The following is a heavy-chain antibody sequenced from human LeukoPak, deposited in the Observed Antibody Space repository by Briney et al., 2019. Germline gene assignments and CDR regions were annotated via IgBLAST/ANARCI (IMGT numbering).Heavy chain of an antibody. D-gene: IGHD4-17*01. V-gene: IGHV3-48*01. CDR2: ISSSSTTI. CDR3: AKGLTVIGY. Sequence: GGSLRLSCAASGFTFSSYSMMWVRQAPGKGLEWVSYISSSSTTIHYADSVKGRFTISRDNSKNSVYLQMNSLRAEDTAVYYCAKGLTVIGYWGQGTLVTVSS. CDR1: GFTFSSYS. J-gene: IGHJ4*02.